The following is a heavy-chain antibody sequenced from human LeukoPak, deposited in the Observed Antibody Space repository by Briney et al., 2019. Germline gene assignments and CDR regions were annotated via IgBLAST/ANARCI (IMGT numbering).Heavy chain of an antibody. CDR3: ARHNRESITMIVVVTHFDY. Sequence: PSETLSLTCTVSGGSISSSSYYWGWIRQPPGKGLEWIGSIYYSGSTYYNPSLKSRVTISVDTSKNQFSLKLSSVTAADTAVYYCARHNRESITMIVVVTHFDYWGQGTLVTVSS. V-gene: IGHV4-39*01. J-gene: IGHJ4*02. CDR1: GGSISSSSYY. CDR2: IYYSGST. D-gene: IGHD3-22*01.